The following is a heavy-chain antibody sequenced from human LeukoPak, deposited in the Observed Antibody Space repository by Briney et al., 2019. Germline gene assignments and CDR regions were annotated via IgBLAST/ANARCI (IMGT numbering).Heavy chain of an antibody. V-gene: IGHV3-7*01. Sequence: GGSLRLSCAASGFTFSISWMSWVRQAPGKGLEWVANINIDGSEEYYVDSVKGRFTISRDNAKNSLYLQMNSLRAEDTAVYYCARAQSPAFDIWGQGTMVTVSS. CDR1: GFTFSISW. CDR3: ARAQSPAFDI. J-gene: IGHJ3*02. CDR2: INIDGSEE.